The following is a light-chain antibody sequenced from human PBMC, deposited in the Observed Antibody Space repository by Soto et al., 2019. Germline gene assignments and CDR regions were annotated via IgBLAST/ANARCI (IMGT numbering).Light chain of an antibody. CDR2: DVS. CDR3: CSYTRSGTLI. V-gene: IGLV2-14*01. CDR1: SGDIGDYNY. J-gene: IGLJ1*01. Sequence: QSVLTQPASVSGSTGQSITISCVGTSGDIGDYNYVSWYQQHPGKVPKVIIYDVSNRPSGVSYRFSGTKSGNTASLTVSVLQAEDESDYYCCSYTRSGTLIFGAGTKVTVL.